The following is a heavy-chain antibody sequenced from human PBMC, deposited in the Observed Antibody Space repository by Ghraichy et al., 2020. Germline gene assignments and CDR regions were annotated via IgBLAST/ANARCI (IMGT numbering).Heavy chain of an antibody. V-gene: IGHV3-23*01. Sequence: GGSLRLSCAASGFVFSEYVMNWVRQAPGKGLEWVSVIGSWRGETTHYAYSVKGRFAIYRDNSNNTMYLQMNSLRAEDTAVYYCARRVLARLLHGLDVLGQGTTVTVSS. J-gene: IGHJ6*02. CDR2: IGSWRGETT. CDR3: ARRVLARLLHGLDV. D-gene: IGHD3-3*01. CDR1: GFVFSEYV.